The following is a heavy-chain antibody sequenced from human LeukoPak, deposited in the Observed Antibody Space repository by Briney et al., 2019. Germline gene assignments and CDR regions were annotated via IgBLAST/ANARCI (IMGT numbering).Heavy chain of an antibody. Sequence: GGSLRLSCAASGFTFSDHSMSWIRQSPGKGLEWVAYISSGGSPMYYVDSVKGRSTISRDNAKNSLFLEVHSLRTEDTAVYYCAELGITMIGGVWGKGTTVTISS. J-gene: IGHJ6*04. D-gene: IGHD3-10*02. CDR1: GFTFSDHS. CDR2: ISSGGSPM. V-gene: IGHV3-11*04. CDR3: AELGITMIGGV.